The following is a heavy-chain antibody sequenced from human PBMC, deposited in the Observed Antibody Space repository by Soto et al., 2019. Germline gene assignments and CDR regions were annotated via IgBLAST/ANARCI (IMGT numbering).Heavy chain of an antibody. CDR1: GYTFTSYG. J-gene: IGHJ6*03. CDR2: ISAYNGNT. D-gene: IGHD4-4*01. Sequence: QVQLVQSGAEVKKPGASVKVSCKASGYTFTSYGISWVRQAPGQGLEWMGWISAYNGNTNYAQKVQGRVTMTTDASTSTAYMELRSRRSDDTAVYYCARGTVANCYYYYMDVWGKGTTVTVSS. CDR3: ARGTVANCYYYYMDV. V-gene: IGHV1-18*01.